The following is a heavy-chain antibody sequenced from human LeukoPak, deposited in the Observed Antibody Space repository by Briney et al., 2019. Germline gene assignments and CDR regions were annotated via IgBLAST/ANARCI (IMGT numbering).Heavy chain of an antibody. CDR3: ARDPYGSGSYYNYWFDP. V-gene: IGHV1-69*13. CDR1: GGTFSSYA. Sequence: SVKVSCKASGGTFSSYAISWVRQAPGQGREGMGGIIPIFGTANYAQKFQGRVTITADESTSTAYMELSSLRSEDTAVYYCARDPYGSGSYYNYWFDPWGQGTLVTVSS. CDR2: IIPIFGTA. D-gene: IGHD3-10*01. J-gene: IGHJ5*02.